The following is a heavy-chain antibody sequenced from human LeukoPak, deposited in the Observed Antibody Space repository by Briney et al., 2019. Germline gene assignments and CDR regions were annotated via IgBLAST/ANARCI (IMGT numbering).Heavy chain of an antibody. J-gene: IGHJ3*02. Sequence: SGTLSLTCTVSGGSISRYYWSGIRQPAGKGLEWIWRIYTSGSTNYNPSLKSRVSMSVDTSKNQFSLKLSSVTAADTAVYYCARGTTTWDDAFDIWGQGTMVTVSS. D-gene: IGHD1-14*01. CDR1: GGSISRYY. CDR3: ARGTTTWDDAFDI. CDR2: IYTSGST. V-gene: IGHV4-4*07.